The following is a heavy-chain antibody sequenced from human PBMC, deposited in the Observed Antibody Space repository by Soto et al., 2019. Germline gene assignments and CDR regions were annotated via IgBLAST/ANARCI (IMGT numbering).Heavy chain of an antibody. CDR3: TTDPYYDSSGTGY. CDR2: IKTKTQGGTT. CDR1: GYTFSNAW. V-gene: IGHV3-15*07. Sequence: PGGSLRLSCVASGYTFSNAWMNWVRQALGKGLEWVGLIKTKTQGGTTDYAAPLKGRFTISRDDSKNTLFLQMNSLKTEDTAVYYCTTDPYYDSSGTGYWGQGTLVTVSS. D-gene: IGHD3-22*01. J-gene: IGHJ4*02.